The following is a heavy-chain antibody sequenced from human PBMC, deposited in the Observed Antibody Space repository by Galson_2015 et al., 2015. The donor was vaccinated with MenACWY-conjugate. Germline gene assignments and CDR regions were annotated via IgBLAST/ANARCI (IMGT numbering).Heavy chain of an antibody. CDR1: GFSLGTYALC. V-gene: IGHV2-70*11. CDR3: ARMHIVLDATDAFEI. Sequence: PALVTPPPPLTLPCSFSGFSLGTYALCLSWVRQPPGTALEWLARITWRDNKYYTTSLKTRLTISKDTSTNQVVLTMTNVDTVDTATYYCARMHIVLDATDAFEIWGQGTMVTVSS. J-gene: IGHJ3*02. CDR2: ITWRDNK. D-gene: IGHD3-22*01.